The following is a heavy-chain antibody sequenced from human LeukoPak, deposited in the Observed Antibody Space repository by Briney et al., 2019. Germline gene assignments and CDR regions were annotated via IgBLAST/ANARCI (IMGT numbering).Heavy chain of an antibody. V-gene: IGHV3-7*01. J-gene: IGHJ4*02. CDR1: GFTFSNYW. CDR3: ARSKIDF. D-gene: IGHD4-11*01. Sequence: GGSLRLSCTASGFTFSNYWMMWVRQAPGKGLEWVANINEDGSEKNYADSVEGRFTIPRDNAKHSLDLQMNSLRADDTAIYYCARSKIDFWGQGTLVTVSS. CDR2: INEDGSEK.